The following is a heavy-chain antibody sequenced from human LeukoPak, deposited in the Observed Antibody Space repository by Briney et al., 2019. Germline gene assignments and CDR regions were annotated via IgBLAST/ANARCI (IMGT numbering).Heavy chain of an antibody. J-gene: IGHJ6*02. D-gene: IGHD3-22*01. CDR3: AREHYYDSSGYYYLVSDV. V-gene: IGHV1-8*01. Sequence: ASVKVSCKASGYTFTSYDINWVRQATGQGLEWMGWMNPNSGNTGYAQKFQGRVTMTRNTSISTAYMELSSLRSEDTAVYYCAREHYYDSSGYYYLVSDVWGQGTTVTVSS. CDR2: MNPNSGNT. CDR1: GYTFTSYD.